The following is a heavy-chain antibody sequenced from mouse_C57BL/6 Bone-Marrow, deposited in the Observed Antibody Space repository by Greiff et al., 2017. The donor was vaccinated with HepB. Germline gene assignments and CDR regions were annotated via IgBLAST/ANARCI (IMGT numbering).Heavy chain of an antibody. Sequence: EVQLQESGPGMVKPSQSLSLTCTVTGYSITSGYDWHWIRHVPGNKLEWMGYISYSGSTNYNPSLKSRISITHDTSKNHFFLKLNSVTTEDTATYYCAAKEQLNGWFAYWGQGTLVTVSA. CDR3: AAKEQLNGWFAY. CDR2: ISYSGST. V-gene: IGHV3-1*01. CDR1: GYSITSGYD. J-gene: IGHJ3*01. D-gene: IGHD3-2*02.